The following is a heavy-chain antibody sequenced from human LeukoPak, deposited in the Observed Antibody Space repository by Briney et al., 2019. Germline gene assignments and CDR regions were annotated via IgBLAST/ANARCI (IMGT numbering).Heavy chain of an antibody. D-gene: IGHD2-2*02. J-gene: IGHJ4*02. V-gene: IGHV4-30-2*01. CDR3: ARHGVYCSSTSCYMGDYSNSTDY. CDR2: IYHSGST. Sequence: PSETLSLTCAVSGGSISSGGYSWSWIRQPPGKGLEWIGYIYHSGSTYYNPSLKSRVTISVDRSKNQFSLKLSSVTAADTAVYYCARHGVYCSSTSCYMGDYSNSTDYWGQGTLVSVSS. CDR1: GGSISSGGYS.